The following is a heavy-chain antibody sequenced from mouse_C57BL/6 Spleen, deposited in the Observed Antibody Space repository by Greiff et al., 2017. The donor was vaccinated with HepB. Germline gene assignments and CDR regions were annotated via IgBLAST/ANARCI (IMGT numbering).Heavy chain of an antibody. J-gene: IGHJ2*01. D-gene: IGHD4-1*01. CDR2: ISDGGSYT. V-gene: IGHV5-4*01. Sequence: EVKLVESGGGLVKPGGSLKLSCAASGFTFSSYAMSWVRQTPEKRLEWVATISDGGSYTYYPDNVKGRFTISRDNAKNNLYLQMSHLKSEDTAMYYCAREGPFPGGYWGQGTTLTVSS. CDR3: AREGPFPGGY. CDR1: GFTFSSYA.